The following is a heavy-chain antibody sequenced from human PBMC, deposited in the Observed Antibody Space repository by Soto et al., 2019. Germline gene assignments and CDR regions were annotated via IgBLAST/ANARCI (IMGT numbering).Heavy chain of an antibody. Sequence: QVQLVQSGAEVKKPGSSVKVSCKASGGTFSSYTISWVRQAPGQGLEWMGRIIPILGIANYAQKFQGRVTITADKSTSTAYMELSSRRSEDTAVYYCARERVGWFGEKRGGVYYYYGMDVWGLGTTVTVSS. CDR1: GGTFSSYT. CDR3: ARERVGWFGEKRGGVYYYYGMDV. V-gene: IGHV1-69*08. CDR2: IIPILGIA. J-gene: IGHJ6*02. D-gene: IGHD3-10*01.